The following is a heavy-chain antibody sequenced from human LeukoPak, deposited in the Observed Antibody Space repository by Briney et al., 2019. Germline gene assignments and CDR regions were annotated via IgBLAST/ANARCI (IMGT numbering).Heavy chain of an antibody. CDR3: ASHSSGWDDY. V-gene: IGHV3-7*01. CDR2: IKQDGSEK. Sequence: PGGSLRLSRAASGFSISRYWMSWVRQVPGKGLEWLANIKQDGSEKYYVDSVKGRFTISRDNSKNTLYLQMNSLRAEDTAVYYCASHSSGWDDYWGQGTLVTVSS. CDR1: GFSISRYW. D-gene: IGHD6-19*01. J-gene: IGHJ4*02.